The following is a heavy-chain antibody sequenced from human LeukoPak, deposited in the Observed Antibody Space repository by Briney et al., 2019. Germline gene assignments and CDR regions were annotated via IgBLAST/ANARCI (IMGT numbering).Heavy chain of an antibody. CDR2: ISTSNGNT. CDR1: GYTFTTYT. CDR3: AREEGAPIAAANI. J-gene: IGHJ3*02. V-gene: IGHV1-18*01. Sequence: ASVKVSSKASGYTFTTYTISWVRQAPGQGLEWMGWISTSNGNTNYAQKLQGRVTMTTDTSTSTAYMELRSLRSDDTAVYYCAREEGAPIAAANIWGLGTMVTVSS. D-gene: IGHD6-13*01.